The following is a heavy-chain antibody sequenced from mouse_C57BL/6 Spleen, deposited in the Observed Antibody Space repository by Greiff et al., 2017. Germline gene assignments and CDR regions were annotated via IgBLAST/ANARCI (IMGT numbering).Heavy chain of an antibody. CDR1: GFTFSDYY. CDR3: ARERDGYYYAMDY. V-gene: IGHV5-16*01. Sequence: EVMLVESEGGLVQPGSSMKLSCTASGFTFSDYYMAWVRQVPEKGLEWVANINYDGSSAYYLDTLKSRFIISRDNAKNILYLQMSSLKSEDTATYYCARERDGYYYAMDYWGQGTSVTVSS. D-gene: IGHD2-3*01. CDR2: INYDGSSA. J-gene: IGHJ4*01.